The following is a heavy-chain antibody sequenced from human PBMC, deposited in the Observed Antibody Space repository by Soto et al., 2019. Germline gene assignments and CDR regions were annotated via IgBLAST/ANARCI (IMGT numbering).Heavy chain of an antibody. J-gene: IGHJ3*02. Sequence: PSETLSLTCTDSGGSSSIGDYYWGWIRQPPGKCLEWIGYSYYSGSTYYNPSLKSRVTISVDTSKNQFSLKLSSVTAADTAVYYCARGSYYYDSSGYSTGSNDALAQRTFDIWGQGTMVT. D-gene: IGHD3-22*01. V-gene: IGHV4-30-4*01. CDR2: SYYSGST. CDR3: ARGSYYYDSSGYSTGSNDALAQRTFDI. CDR1: GGSSSIGDYY.